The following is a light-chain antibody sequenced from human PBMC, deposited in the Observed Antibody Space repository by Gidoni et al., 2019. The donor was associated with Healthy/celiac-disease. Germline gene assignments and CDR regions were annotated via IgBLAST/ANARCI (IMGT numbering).Light chain of an antibody. Sequence: DIQMTQSPSTLSASVGDRVTITCRASQSINSWLAWYQQKPGKAPKLLIYKASSLESGVPSRFSGSGSGTEFTLTISSLQPDDFATYYCQQYNSYPLTFXGXTKVEIK. J-gene: IGKJ4*01. CDR3: QQYNSYPLT. CDR2: KAS. V-gene: IGKV1-5*03. CDR1: QSINSW.